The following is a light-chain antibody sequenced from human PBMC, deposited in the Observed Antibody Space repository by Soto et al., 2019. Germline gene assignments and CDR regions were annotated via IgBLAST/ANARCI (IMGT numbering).Light chain of an antibody. V-gene: IGLV7-46*01. CDR2: DTS. J-gene: IGLJ1*01. CDR3: LLSYSGARPYV. CDR1: TGAVTSGHY. Sequence: QAVVTQEPSLTVSPGGTVTLTCGSSTGAVTSGHYPYWFQQKPGQAPRTLIYDTSKKHFWTPARFSGSLLGGKAALTLSGAQPGDEADYYCLLSYSGARPYVFGAGNKVTVL.